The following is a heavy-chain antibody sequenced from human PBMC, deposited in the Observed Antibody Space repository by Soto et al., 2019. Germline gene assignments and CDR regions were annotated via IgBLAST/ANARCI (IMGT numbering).Heavy chain of an antibody. CDR3: AKDRRIWFGGMHV. D-gene: IGHD3-10*01. CDR1: GFTFSNYA. V-gene: IGHV3-23*01. J-gene: IGHJ6*02. CDR2: ISGSGGVT. Sequence: EVQLLESGGGLQQPGGSLRLSCAASGFTFSNYAMNWVRQAPGRGLEWVSAISGSGGVTYYADSVKGRFTISRDNSNNTQYLQMDSLRAEDTAVYYCAKDRRIWFGGMHVWGPGTTVIVSS.